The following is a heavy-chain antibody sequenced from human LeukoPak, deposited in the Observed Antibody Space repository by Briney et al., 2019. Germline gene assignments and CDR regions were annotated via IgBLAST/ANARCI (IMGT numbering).Heavy chain of an antibody. CDR2: INHSGST. D-gene: IGHD3-16*01. J-gene: IGHJ4*02. Sequence: SETLSLTCAVYGGSFSGYYWSWIRQPPGKGLEWIGEINHSGSTNYNPSLKSRVTISVDTSKNQFSLKLSSVTAADTAVYYCARTLRVQYFDYRGQGTLATVSS. CDR3: ARTLRVQYFDY. CDR1: GGSFSGYY. V-gene: IGHV4-34*01.